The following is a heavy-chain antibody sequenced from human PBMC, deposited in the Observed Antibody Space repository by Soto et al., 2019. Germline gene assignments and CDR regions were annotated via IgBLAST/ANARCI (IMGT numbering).Heavy chain of an antibody. V-gene: IGHV3-30*02. Sequence: GGSLRLSCAASGFTFSTYCIHWIRQAPGKGLEWVAVMGNDGITTFYADSVKGRFTISRDNSKNTLFLQMNSLRADDTAVYYCAKGLGIAAAGCFDYLGQGTLVPVSS. D-gene: IGHD6-13*01. CDR3: AKGLGIAAAGCFDY. J-gene: IGHJ4*02. CDR2: MGNDGITT. CDR1: GFTFSTYC.